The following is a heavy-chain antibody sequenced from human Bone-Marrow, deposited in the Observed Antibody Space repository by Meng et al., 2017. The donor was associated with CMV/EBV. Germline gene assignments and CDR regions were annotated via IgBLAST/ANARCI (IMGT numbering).Heavy chain of an antibody. V-gene: IGHV3-30-3*01. CDR1: GFTFSSYA. Sequence: GESLKISCAASGFTFSSYAMHWVRQAPGQGLEWVAVILYDGSDEYNVDSVKGRFTISRDNSKNTLYLQMNSLRDEDTAVYYCAKDQKDLGAFDIWGQGTMVTVSS. D-gene: IGHD7-27*01. J-gene: IGHJ3*02. CDR2: ILYDGSDE. CDR3: AKDQKDLGAFDI.